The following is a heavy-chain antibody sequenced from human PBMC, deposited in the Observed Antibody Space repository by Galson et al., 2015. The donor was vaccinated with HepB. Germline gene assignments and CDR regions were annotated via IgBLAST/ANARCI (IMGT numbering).Heavy chain of an antibody. J-gene: IGHJ4*02. Sequence: CTVSGGSRGTYYWNWIRQSPGKGLEWIGHIYDTGNTNYNPSLKSRVTISVDTSKNQFSLKLSSATAADTAVYYCARGGQWVVRAGDYFDYWGQGTLVTVSS. D-gene: IGHD6-19*01. CDR1: GGSRGTYY. CDR2: IYDTGNT. CDR3: ARGGQWVVRAGDYFDY. V-gene: IGHV4-59*01.